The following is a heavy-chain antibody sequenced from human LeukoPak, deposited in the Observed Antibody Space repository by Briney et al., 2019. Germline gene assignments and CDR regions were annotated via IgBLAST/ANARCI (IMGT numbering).Heavy chain of an antibody. J-gene: IGHJ4*02. CDR3: ARDYYDSSGYPWYFDS. V-gene: IGHV3-48*03. Sequence: GGSLRLSCAASGFTFSSYEVNWVRQAPGKGLEWVSYISSSGGAIYYADSVKGRFTISRDNAKNSLFLQMNSLRAEDTAVYYCARDYYDSSGYPWYFDSWGQGTLVTVSS. CDR2: ISSSGGAI. CDR1: GFTFSSYE. D-gene: IGHD3-22*01.